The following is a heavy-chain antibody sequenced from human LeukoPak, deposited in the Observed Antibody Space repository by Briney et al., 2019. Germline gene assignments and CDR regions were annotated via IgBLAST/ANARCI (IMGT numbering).Heavy chain of an antibody. Sequence: SETLSLTCTVSGGSISSSSYYWGWIRQPPGKGLEWIGSIYYSGSTYYNPSLKSRVTLSVDTSKNQFSLKLSSVTAADTAVYYCASSTYYDFWSGYPAGYFDYWGQGTLVTVSS. V-gene: IGHV4-39*01. CDR3: ASSTYYDFWSGYPAGYFDY. CDR1: GGSISSSSYY. D-gene: IGHD3-3*01. J-gene: IGHJ4*02. CDR2: IYYSGST.